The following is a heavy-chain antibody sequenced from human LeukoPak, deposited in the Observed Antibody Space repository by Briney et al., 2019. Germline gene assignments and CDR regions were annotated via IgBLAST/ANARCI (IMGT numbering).Heavy chain of an antibody. D-gene: IGHD5-18*01. CDR2: IKEDGSEK. J-gene: IGHJ4*02. V-gene: IGHV3-7*01. CDR1: GFTFSRYW. Sequence: GGSLRLSCAASGFTFSRYWMSWVRQAPGKGLEWVANIKEDGSEKYYVDSVKGRFTISRDNAKKSLYLQMNSLRAEDTAVYYCARHLSGITGYTYGRGIDYWGQGTLVSVSS. CDR3: ARHLSGITGYTYGRGIDY.